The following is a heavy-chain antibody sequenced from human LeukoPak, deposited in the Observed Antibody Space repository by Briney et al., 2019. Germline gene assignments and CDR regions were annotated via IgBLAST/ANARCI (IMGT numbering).Heavy chain of an antibody. CDR3: ARGPGGAYGMDV. Sequence: SDTLSLTCTVSGGSISSYYWSWIRQPPGKGLEWIGYIYYSGSTNYNPSLKSRVTISVDTSKNQFSLKLSSVTAADTAVYYCARGPGGAYGMDVWGQGTTVTVSS. CDR2: IYYSGST. D-gene: IGHD1-1*01. J-gene: IGHJ6*02. V-gene: IGHV4-59*07. CDR1: GGSISSYY.